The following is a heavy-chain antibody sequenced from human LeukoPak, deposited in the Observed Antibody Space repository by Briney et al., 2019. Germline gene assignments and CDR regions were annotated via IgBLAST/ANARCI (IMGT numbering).Heavy chain of an antibody. CDR1: GFTFGDHS. CDR3: VRHDGIVLPV. Sequence: PGGSLRLSCTGSGFTFGDHSMSWVRQAPGKGLAWVGFITSKPYGETSHYAASVSGRFSFSRDDSKSIAYLQMNSLKTEDTAVYYCVRHDGIVLPVWGQGTLVTVSS. D-gene: IGHD2-2*01. V-gene: IGHV3-49*04. J-gene: IGHJ4*02. CDR2: ITSKPYGETS.